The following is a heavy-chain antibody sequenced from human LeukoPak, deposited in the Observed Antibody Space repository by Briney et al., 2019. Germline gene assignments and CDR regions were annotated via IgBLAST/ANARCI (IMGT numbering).Heavy chain of an antibody. Sequence: GGSLRLSCAASGFTFSSYAMSWVRQATGKGLEWVSAISGSGGSTYYADSVKGRFTISRDNSKNTLYLQMNSLRAEDTAVYYCAKRSLLWFGELFEGDAFDIWGQGTMVTVSS. D-gene: IGHD3-10*01. CDR2: ISGSGGST. CDR3: AKRSLLWFGELFEGDAFDI. J-gene: IGHJ3*02. V-gene: IGHV3-23*01. CDR1: GFTFSSYA.